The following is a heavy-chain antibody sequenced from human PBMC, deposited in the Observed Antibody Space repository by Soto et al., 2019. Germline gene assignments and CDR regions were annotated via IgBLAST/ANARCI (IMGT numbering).Heavy chain of an antibody. CDR3: ARDLTNLPGEAL. Sequence: EVQLVESGGGLVRPGGSLRLSCAASGFTFSTYSMNWVRQAPGKGLEWVSSISSSSSYIYYADSVKGRFTISSDNAKNSLYLQMNSLRAEDTAVYYCARDLTNLPGEALWGQGALVTVSS. D-gene: IGHD3-16*01. CDR2: ISSSSSYI. V-gene: IGHV3-21*01. CDR1: GFTFSTYS. J-gene: IGHJ4*02.